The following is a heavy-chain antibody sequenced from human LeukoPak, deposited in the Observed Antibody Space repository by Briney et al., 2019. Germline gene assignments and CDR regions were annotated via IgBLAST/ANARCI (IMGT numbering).Heavy chain of an antibody. CDR1: GFTFSSYA. CDR3: AKVDEMYYDVLTDYYIRGGGFDY. D-gene: IGHD3-9*01. V-gene: IGHV3-23*01. Sequence: PGASLRLSCEASGFTFSSYAMSWVRQAPGKGLEWVSTIIASGGRTYYADSIKGRFTISRDNSKNTLYLQMNRLRAEDTAVYFCAKVDEMYYDVLTDYYIRGGGFDYWGQGTLVTVSS. J-gene: IGHJ4*02. CDR2: IIASGGRT.